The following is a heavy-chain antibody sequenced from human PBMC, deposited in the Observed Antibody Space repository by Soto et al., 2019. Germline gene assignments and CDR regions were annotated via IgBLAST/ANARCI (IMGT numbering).Heavy chain of an antibody. CDR3: GRGRGGEGGYFDL. V-gene: IGHV1-2*02. CDR2: INPNSGGT. J-gene: IGHJ2*01. D-gene: IGHD3-10*01. CDR1: GYTFTGYY. Sequence: QVQLVQAGAEVKKPGASVKVSCKASGYTFTGYYMHWVRQAPGQGLEWMGWINPNSGGTNYAQKFQGRTPMTRDTSIRTAYGERRRLRSDDTAVYYCGRGRGGEGGYFDLWGRGTLVTVSS.